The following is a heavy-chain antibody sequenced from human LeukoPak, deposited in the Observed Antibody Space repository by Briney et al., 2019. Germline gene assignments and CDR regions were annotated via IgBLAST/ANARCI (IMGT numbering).Heavy chain of an antibody. D-gene: IGHD1-26*01. V-gene: IGHV4-39*01. CDR2: IYYSGST. J-gene: IGHJ4*02. CDR1: GGSTSSSSYY. CDR3: AKVPLVGAHAGPPIDY. Sequence: SETLSLTCTVSGGSTSSSSYYWGWIRQPPGKGLEWIGSIYYSGSTYYNPSLKSRVTISVDTSKNQFSLKLRSVTAADTAVYYCAKVPLVGAHAGPPIDYWGQGTLVTVSS.